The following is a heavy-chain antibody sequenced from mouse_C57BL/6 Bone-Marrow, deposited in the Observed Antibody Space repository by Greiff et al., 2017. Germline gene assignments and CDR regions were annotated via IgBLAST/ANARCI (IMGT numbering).Heavy chain of an antibody. D-gene: IGHD1-1*01. V-gene: IGHV1-74*01. Sequence: VQLQQPGADLVKPGASVKVSCKASGYTFTSYWMHWVQQRPGQGLEWIGRIHPSDSDTNYTQTFKGQFTFTVDKSSSTDYMQLSSLTTEDSAVYYWEKPHYGSVFAYWGQGTLVTVSA. CDR2: IHPSDSDT. CDR3: EKPHYGSVFAY. J-gene: IGHJ3*01. CDR1: GYTFTSYW.